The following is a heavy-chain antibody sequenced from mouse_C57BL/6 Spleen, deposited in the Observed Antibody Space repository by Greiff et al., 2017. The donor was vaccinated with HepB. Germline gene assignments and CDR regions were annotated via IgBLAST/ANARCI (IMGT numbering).Heavy chain of an antibody. CDR3: ARGLATMVTSRNAMDY. D-gene: IGHD2-2*01. V-gene: IGHV1-9*01. CDR2: ILPGSGST. CDR1: GYTFTGYW. Sequence: QVQLQQSGAELMKPGASVKLSCKATGYTFTGYWIEWVKQRPGHGLEWIGEILPGSGSTNYNEKFKGKATFTADTSSNTAYMQLSSLTTEDSAIYYCARGLATMVTSRNAMDYWGQGTSVTVSS. J-gene: IGHJ4*01.